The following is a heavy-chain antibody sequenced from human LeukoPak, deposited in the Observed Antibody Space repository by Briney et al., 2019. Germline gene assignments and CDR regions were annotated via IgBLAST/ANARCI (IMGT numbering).Heavy chain of an antibody. CDR3: ANDLVIVVLRWDYGMDV. CDR1: GYTFTGYY. Sequence: ASVTVSCTASGYTFTGYYMHWVRQAPGQGLEWMGWINPYSGGTNYAQKFEDRVTMTRDTSISKAYMELSRLRSDDTAVYYCANDLVIVVLRWDYGMDVWGQGTTVTVSS. J-gene: IGHJ6*02. D-gene: IGHD3-22*01. V-gene: IGHV1-2*02. CDR2: INPYSGGT.